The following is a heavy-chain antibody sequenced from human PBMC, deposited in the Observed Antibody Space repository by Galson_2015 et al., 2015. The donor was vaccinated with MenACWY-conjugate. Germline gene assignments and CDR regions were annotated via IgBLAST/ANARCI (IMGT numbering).Heavy chain of an antibody. Sequence: SLRLSCAASGFTFSSYWLHWVRQAPGKGLVWVSRVNSHGSGTGYADSVKGRFPISRDNAKNMLFLQMNSLKVEDTAVYYCARSYVPGSDRKNYYMDVWGRGTTVTVSS. CDR2: VNSHGSGT. V-gene: IGHV3-74*01. CDR3: ARSYVPGSDRKNYYMDV. CDR1: GFTFSSYW. D-gene: IGHD3-16*01. J-gene: IGHJ6*03.